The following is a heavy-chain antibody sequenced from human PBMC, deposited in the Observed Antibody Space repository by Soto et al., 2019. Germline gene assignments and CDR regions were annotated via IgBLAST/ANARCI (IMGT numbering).Heavy chain of an antibody. V-gene: IGHV3-23*01. CDR2: IRGGGGST. J-gene: IGHJ4*02. D-gene: IGHD2-2*02. CDR1: GFTFSSYA. CDR3: AKNDAQLLLYPGTY. Sequence: EVQLLESGGGLVQPGGSLRLSCAASGFTFSSYAMSWVRQAPGKGLEWVSAIRGGGGSTNYADSVKGRFTISRDNSKNTLYLQMNSLRAEDTAVYYCAKNDAQLLLYPGTYWGQGTLVTVSS.